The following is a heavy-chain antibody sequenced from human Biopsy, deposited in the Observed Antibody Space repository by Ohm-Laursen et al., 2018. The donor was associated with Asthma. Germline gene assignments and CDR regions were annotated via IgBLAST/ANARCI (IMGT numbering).Heavy chain of an antibody. Sequence: RALSLSFPPSCFTFRRLGSHRVRPAPARALAWVAGISHDGSDKYYADSVKGRFTIYRDNSKNTLYLQMNSLRAEDTAVYYCARESSVAGSSGFDFWGQGTLVTVSS. J-gene: IGHJ4*02. D-gene: IGHD6-13*01. CDR2: ISHDGSDK. V-gene: IGHV3-30*03. CDR3: ARESSVAGSSGFDF. CDR1: CFTFRRLG.